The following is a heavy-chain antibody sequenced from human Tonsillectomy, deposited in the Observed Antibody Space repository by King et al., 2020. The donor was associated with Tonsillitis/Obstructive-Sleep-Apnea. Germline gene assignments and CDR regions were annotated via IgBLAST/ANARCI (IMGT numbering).Heavy chain of an antibody. CDR1: GFTFSSCA. Sequence: VQLVESGGGLVQPGGSLRLSCAASGFTFSSCAMTWVRQAPGKGLEWVSSIGGSRGGTYYADSVKGRFTISRDDSKNTLHLQMDSLRVEDTAVYYCAKDHGGELLVYYYYNLDVWGHGTTVTVSS. CDR2: IGGSRGGT. J-gene: IGHJ6*02. D-gene: IGHD1-26*01. CDR3: AKDHGGELLVYYYYNLDV. V-gene: IGHV3-23*04.